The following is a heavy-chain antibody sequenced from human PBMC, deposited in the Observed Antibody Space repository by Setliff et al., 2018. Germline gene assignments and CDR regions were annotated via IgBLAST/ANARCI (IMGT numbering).Heavy chain of an antibody. CDR3: ARGGRFAHYMDV. Sequence: GGSLRLSCAASGFTFSNAWMNWVRQAPGKGLEWVSDINRNGGRIGYADPVKGRFTISRDNAINSLFLQINSLRVEDTAVYYCARGGRFAHYMDVWGKGTTVTVSS. CDR1: GFTFSNAW. CDR2: INRNGGRI. J-gene: IGHJ6*03. D-gene: IGHD3-3*01. V-gene: IGHV3-20*04.